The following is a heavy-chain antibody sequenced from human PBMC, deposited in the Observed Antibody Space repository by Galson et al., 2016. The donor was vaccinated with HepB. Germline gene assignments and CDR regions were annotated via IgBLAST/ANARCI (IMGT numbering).Heavy chain of an antibody. Sequence: SLRLSCAASGFTFTSYAMSWVRQAPGKGLEWVSGISGRDGRTYYADSVKGRFTISRDNSKNTLYLQINSLRAGDTAVYYCAKGEVWGSRYFYGVDVWGQGTTVTVSS. CDR2: ISGRDGRT. J-gene: IGHJ6*02. V-gene: IGHV3-23*01. D-gene: IGHD7-27*01. CDR1: GFTFTSYA. CDR3: AKGEVWGSRYFYGVDV.